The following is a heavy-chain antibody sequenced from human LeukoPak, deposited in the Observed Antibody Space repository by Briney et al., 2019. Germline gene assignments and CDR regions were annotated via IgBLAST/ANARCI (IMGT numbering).Heavy chain of an antibody. CDR1: GFPFSSYE. CDR3: AREGSSSSFDY. J-gene: IGHJ4*02. D-gene: IGHD6-13*01. Sequence: GGSLRLSCAASGFPFSSYEMNWVRQAPGKGLEWVAIMSYDGSNKYYADSVKGRFTISRDNSKNTLYLQMNSLRTEDTAVYFCAREGSSSSFDYWGQGTLVTVSS. V-gene: IGHV3-30-3*01. CDR2: MSYDGSNK.